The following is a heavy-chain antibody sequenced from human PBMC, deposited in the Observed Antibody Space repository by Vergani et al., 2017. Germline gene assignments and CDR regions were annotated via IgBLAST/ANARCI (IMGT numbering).Heavy chain of an antibody. V-gene: IGHV4-38-2*01. CDR2: VHRNVNT. CDR3: ARQNPYVSAHVDF. CDR1: GYSVGSGYY. Sequence: QVDLQESGPGLVKSSETLSLNCAVSGYSVGSGYYWGWLRQPPGRGLEWIGCVHRNVNTYYTSSLRSRATISRDTSKNQFFLRLTSVTAADTAVYYWARQNPYVSAHVDFWGRGGLVTVSA. D-gene: IGHD3-10*02. J-gene: IGHJ4*02.